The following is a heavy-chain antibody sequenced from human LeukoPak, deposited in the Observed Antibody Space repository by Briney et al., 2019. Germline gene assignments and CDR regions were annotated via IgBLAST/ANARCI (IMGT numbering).Heavy chain of an antibody. V-gene: IGHV1-24*01. Sequence: ASVKVSCKVSGYTLTELSMHWVRQAPGKGLEWMGGFDPEDGETIYAQKFQGRVTMTEDTSTDTAYMELSSLRSEDTAVYYCAIQSLITMVRGDYYYYGVDVWGQGTTVTVSS. CDR3: AIQSLITMVRGDYYYYGVDV. CDR2: FDPEDGET. J-gene: IGHJ6*02. D-gene: IGHD3-10*01. CDR1: GYTLTELS.